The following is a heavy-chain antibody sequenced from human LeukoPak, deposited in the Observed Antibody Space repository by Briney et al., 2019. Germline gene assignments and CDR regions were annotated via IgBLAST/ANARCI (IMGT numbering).Heavy chain of an antibody. V-gene: IGHV4-34*01. CDR2: INHSGST. CDR3: AYCSGGSCYSEAKFDY. D-gene: IGHD2-15*01. Sequence: SETLSLTCAVYGGSFSDYYWSWIRQPPGKGLEWIGEINHSGSTNYNPSLKSRVTISVDTSKNQFSLKLSSVTAADTAVYYCAYCSGGSCYSEAKFDYWGQGTLVTVSS. J-gene: IGHJ4*02. CDR1: GGSFSDYY.